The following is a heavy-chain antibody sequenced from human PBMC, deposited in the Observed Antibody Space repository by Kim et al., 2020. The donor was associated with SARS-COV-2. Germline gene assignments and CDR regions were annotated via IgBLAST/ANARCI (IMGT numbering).Heavy chain of an antibody. CDR1: GFTSSTYS. V-gene: IGHV3-21*01. CDR2: ISRSGNSI. D-gene: IGHD2-15*01. J-gene: IGHJ3*02. CDR3: ARSKIVTRALDSFDM. Sequence: GGSLRLSCAASGFTSSTYSMNWVRRTPGRGLEWVSSISRSGNSIYYSDSVKGRFTISRDNAKNSLYLQMNSLRGEDTAVYYCARSKIVTRALDSFDMWGQGTLGTVSS.